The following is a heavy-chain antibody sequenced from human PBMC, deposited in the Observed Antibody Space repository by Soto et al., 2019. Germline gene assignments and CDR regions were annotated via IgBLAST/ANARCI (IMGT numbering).Heavy chain of an antibody. V-gene: IGHV3-30-3*01. Sequence: PGGSLRLSCAASGFTFSSYAMHWVRQAPGKGLEWVAVISYDGSNKYYADSVKGRFTISRDNSKNTLYLQMNSLRAEDTAVYYCAREGSSSWTVITYYYYGMDVWGQGTTVTVSS. CDR2: ISYDGSNK. CDR1: GFTFSSYA. D-gene: IGHD6-13*01. CDR3: AREGSSSWTVITYYYYGMDV. J-gene: IGHJ6*02.